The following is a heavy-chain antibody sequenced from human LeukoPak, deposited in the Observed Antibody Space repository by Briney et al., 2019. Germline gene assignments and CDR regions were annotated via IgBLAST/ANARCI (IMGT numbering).Heavy chain of an antibody. V-gene: IGHV3-11*04. Sequence: PGGSLRLSCAASGFTFSDYYMSWIRQAPGKGLEWVSYISSSGSTIYYADSVKGRFTISRDNAKNSLYLQMNSLRAEDTAVYYCARLRWDIVVVPAAVFDYWGQGTLVTVSS. D-gene: IGHD2-2*01. CDR1: GFTFSDYY. CDR2: ISSSGSTI. J-gene: IGHJ4*02. CDR3: ARLRWDIVVVPAAVFDY.